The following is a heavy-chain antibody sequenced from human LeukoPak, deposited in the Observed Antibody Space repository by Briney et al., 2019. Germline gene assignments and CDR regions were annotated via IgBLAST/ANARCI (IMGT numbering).Heavy chain of an antibody. CDR1: GFTFSSYA. D-gene: IGHD4-11*01. CDR2: ISSNGGNI. V-gene: IGHV3-64D*06. Sequence: GGSLRLSCSASGFTFSSYAMHWVRQAPGKGLEYVSTISSNGGNIYYADSVKGRFTISRDNSKNTLHLQMSSLRPDDTAVYYCVRECYSAMYWGKGTLVTVSS. J-gene: IGHJ4*02. CDR3: VRECYSAMY.